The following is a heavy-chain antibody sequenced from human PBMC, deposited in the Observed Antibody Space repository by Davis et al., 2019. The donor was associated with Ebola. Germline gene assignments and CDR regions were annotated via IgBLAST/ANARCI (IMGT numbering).Heavy chain of an antibody. CDR2: INHSGST. J-gene: IGHJ4*02. CDR1: GGSFSGYY. D-gene: IGHD2-15*01. CDR3: ARLPPYCSGGSCYPDY. Sequence: SETLSLTCAVYGGSFSGYYWSWIRQPPGKGLEWIGEINHSGSTNYNPSLKSRVTISVDTSKNQFSLKLSSVTAADTAVYYCARLPPYCSGGSCYPDYWGQGTLVTVSS. V-gene: IGHV4-34*01.